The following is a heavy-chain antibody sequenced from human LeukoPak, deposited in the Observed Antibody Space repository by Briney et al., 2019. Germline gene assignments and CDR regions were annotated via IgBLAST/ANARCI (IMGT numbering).Heavy chain of an antibody. D-gene: IGHD3-3*01. CDR2: IYYSGST. CDR1: GGSISSYY. J-gene: IGHJ3*02. V-gene: IGHV4-59*01. CDR3: ARGRFLDAFDN. Sequence: SETLSLTCTVSGGSISSYYWSWIRQPPGKGLEWIGYIYYSGSTKYKPSLKSRVTISVDTSKNQFSLKLRSVTAADTAVYYCARGRFLDAFDNWGQGTMVTVSS.